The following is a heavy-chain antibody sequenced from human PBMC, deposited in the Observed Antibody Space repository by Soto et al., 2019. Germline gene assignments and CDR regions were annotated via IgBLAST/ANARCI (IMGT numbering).Heavy chain of an antibody. J-gene: IGHJ6*03. D-gene: IGHD6-13*01. CDR1: GFTFSSYA. CDR3: AKGVAAAGMGYYYYMDV. CDR2: ISGSGGST. Sequence: GGSLRLSCAASGFTFSSYAMSWVRQAPGKGLEWVSAISGSGGSTYYADSVEGRFTISRDNSKNTLYLQMNSLRAEDTAVYYCAKGVAAAGMGYYYYMDVWGKGTTVTVSS. V-gene: IGHV3-23*01.